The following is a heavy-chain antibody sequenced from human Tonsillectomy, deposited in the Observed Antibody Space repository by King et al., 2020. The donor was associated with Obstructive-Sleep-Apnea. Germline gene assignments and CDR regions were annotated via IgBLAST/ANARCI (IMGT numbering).Heavy chain of an antibody. V-gene: IGHV4-39*01. Sequence: QLQESGPGLVKPSETLSLTCTVSGGSISSSNYYWGWIRQPPGKGLEWIGTIYYSGSTYYNPSLKSRVTISVDTSKNQFSLKLSSVTAADTAVYYCARLYGDQDYYYGMDVWGQGTTVTVSS. CDR3: ARLYGDQDYYYGMDV. D-gene: IGHD4-17*01. CDR2: IYYSGST. J-gene: IGHJ6*02. CDR1: GGSISSSNYY.